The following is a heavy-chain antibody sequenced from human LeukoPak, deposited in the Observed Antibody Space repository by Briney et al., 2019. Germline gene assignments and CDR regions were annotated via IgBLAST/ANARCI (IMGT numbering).Heavy chain of an antibody. CDR3: ARAITGTTYYYMDV. J-gene: IGHJ6*03. D-gene: IGHD1-7*01. CDR1: GYTFTSYY. Sequence: ASVKASCKASGYTFTSYYMHWVRQAPGQGLERMGIINPSGGSTSYAQKFQGRVTMTRDMSTSTVYMELSSLRSEDTAVYYCARAITGTTYYYMDVWAKGPRSPSP. V-gene: IGHV1-46*01. CDR2: INPSGGST.